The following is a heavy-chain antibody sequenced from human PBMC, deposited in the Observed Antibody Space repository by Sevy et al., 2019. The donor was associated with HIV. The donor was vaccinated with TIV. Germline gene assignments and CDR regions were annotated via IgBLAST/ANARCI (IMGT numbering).Heavy chain of an antibody. Sequence: ASVKVSCKASGYTFTGYYMHWVRQAPGQGLEWMGWINPNSGGTNYAQKFQGRVTMTRDTSIRTAYMELSRLRSDDTAVYYCARRYCSSTSCYSRAFDIWGQGTMVTVSS. J-gene: IGHJ3*02. V-gene: IGHV1-2*02. D-gene: IGHD2-2*01. CDR2: INPNSGGT. CDR1: GYTFTGYY. CDR3: ARRYCSSTSCYSRAFDI.